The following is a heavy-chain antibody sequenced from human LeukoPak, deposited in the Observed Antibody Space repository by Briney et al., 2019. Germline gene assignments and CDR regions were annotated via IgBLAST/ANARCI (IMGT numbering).Heavy chain of an antibody. Sequence: SETLSLTCTVSGGSISSYYWSWIRQPPGKGLEWIGYIYYSGSTNYNPSLKSRVTISVDTSKNQFSLKLSSVTAADTAVYYCERHLGSSSSWSLAYYFDYWGQGTLVTVSS. CDR1: GGSISSYY. V-gene: IGHV4-59*01. J-gene: IGHJ4*02. CDR2: IYYSGST. D-gene: IGHD6-13*01. CDR3: ERHLGSSSSWSLAYYFDY.